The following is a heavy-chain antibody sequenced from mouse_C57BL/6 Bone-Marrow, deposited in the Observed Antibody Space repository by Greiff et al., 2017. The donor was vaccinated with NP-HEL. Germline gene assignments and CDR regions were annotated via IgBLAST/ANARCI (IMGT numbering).Heavy chain of an antibody. V-gene: IGHV2-9*01. CDR2: IWGGGST. J-gene: IGHJ4*01. CDR1: GFSLTSYG. CDR3: ATQSFYYYGSSSRYYAMDY. D-gene: IGHD1-1*01. Sequence: QVQLQQSGPGLVAPSQSLSITCTVSGFSLTSYGVDWVRQPPGKGLEWLGVIWGGGSTNYNSALMSRLSISKDNSKSQVFLKMNSLQTDDTAMYYCATQSFYYYGSSSRYYAMDYWGQGTSVTVSS.